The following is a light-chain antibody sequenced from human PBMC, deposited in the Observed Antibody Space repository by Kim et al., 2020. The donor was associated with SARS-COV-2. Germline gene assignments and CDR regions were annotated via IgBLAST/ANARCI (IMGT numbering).Light chain of an antibody. Sequence: EVVLTQSPGTLSLSPGERATLSCRASQSVSSGYLAWYQQKPGQAPRLLIHGTSSRATGIPDRFSGSGSGTDFTLTISRLEPEDFAVYYCHQYGSSPYRFGQGTKLEI. J-gene: IGKJ2*03. CDR3: HQYGSSPYR. V-gene: IGKV3-20*01. CDR1: QSVSSGY. CDR2: GTS.